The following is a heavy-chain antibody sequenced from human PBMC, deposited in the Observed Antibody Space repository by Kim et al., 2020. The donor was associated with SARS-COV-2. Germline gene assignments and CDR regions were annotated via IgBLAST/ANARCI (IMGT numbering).Heavy chain of an antibody. D-gene: IGHD3-10*01. V-gene: IGHV3-21*01. Sequence: IYYAESVKGRFTIARDNAKNSLYLQMTSLRAEDTAVYYCASSPGSGSVDYWGQGTLVTVSS. CDR3: ASSPGSGSVDY. CDR2: I. J-gene: IGHJ4*02.